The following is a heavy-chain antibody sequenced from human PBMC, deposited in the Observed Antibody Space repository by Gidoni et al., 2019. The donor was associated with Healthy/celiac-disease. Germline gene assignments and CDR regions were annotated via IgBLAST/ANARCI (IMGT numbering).Heavy chain of an antibody. Sequence: EVQLVESGGGLVQPGRSLRLSCAASGFTFDDYAMPWVRQAPGKGLDWVSGISWNSGSIGYADSVKGRFTISRDNAKNSLYLQMNSLRAEDTALYYCAKDIDPLIVVVPAAILAFDYWGQGTLVTVSS. V-gene: IGHV3-9*01. CDR3: AKDIDPLIVVVPAAILAFDY. D-gene: IGHD2-2*02. CDR1: GFTFDDYA. CDR2: ISWNSGSI. J-gene: IGHJ4*02.